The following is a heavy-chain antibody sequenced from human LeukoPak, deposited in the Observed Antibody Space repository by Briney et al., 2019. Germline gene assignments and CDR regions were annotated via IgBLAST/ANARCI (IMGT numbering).Heavy chain of an antibody. CDR1: GFTFNTYS. J-gene: IGHJ4*02. Sequence: GGSLRLSCAASGFTFNTYSMNSVRQAPGKGLEWVSYITSSSSSIYYADSVKGRFTISRDNAKNSLYLQMNSLRAEDTAVYYCARDMGFDYWGQGTLVTVSS. CDR3: ARDMGFDY. CDR2: ITSSSSSI. D-gene: IGHD3-10*01. V-gene: IGHV3-48*01.